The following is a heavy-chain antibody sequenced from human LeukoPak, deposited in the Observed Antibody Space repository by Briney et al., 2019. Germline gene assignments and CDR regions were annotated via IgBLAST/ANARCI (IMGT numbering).Heavy chain of an antibody. V-gene: IGHV3-48*03. Sequence: GGSLRLSCAASGFTFSTYGMNWVRQAPGKGLKWVSYISSSGSAIYYADSVKGRFIISRDNAKNSMYLQMNSLRAEDTAVYYCARYGAGGYYYYGMDVWGQGTTVTVSS. CDR3: ARYGAGGYYYYGMDV. CDR2: ISSSGSAI. D-gene: IGHD2-8*02. J-gene: IGHJ6*02. CDR1: GFTFSTYG.